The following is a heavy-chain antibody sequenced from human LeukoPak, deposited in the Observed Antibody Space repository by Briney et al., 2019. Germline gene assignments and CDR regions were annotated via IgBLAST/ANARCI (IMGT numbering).Heavy chain of an antibody. CDR1: GYTLTELS. CDR2: FDPEDGET. CDR3: ATFDKRNYDFWSGYYNWFDP. Sequence: ASVKVSCKVSGYTLTELSMHWVRQAPGKGLEWMGGFDPEDGETIYAQKFQGRVTMTEDTSTDTAYMELSSLRSEDTAVHYCATFDKRNYDFWSGYYNWFDPWGQGTLVTVSS. J-gene: IGHJ5*02. V-gene: IGHV1-24*01. D-gene: IGHD3-3*01.